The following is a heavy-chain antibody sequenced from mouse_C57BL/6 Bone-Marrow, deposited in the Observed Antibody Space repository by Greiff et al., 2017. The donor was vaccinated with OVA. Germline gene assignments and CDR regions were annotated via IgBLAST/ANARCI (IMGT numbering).Heavy chain of an antibody. J-gene: IGHJ2*01. D-gene: IGHD2-4*01. CDR3: AGFYYDYYFDY. Sequence: VQLVESGAELARPGASVKLSCKASGYTFTSYGISWVKQRTGQGLEWIGEIYPRSGNTYYTEKFKGKATLPADKSASTAYRELRRMTSEDSAVYFCAGFYYDYYFDYWGQGTTLTVSS. CDR1: GYTFTSYG. CDR2: IYPRSGNT. V-gene: IGHV1-81*01.